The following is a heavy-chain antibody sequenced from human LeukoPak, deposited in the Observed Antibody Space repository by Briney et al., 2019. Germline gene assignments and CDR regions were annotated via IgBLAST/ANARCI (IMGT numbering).Heavy chain of an antibody. CDR1: GFTFDHYA. V-gene: IGHV3-43*02. D-gene: IGHD6-13*01. J-gene: IGHJ3*02. Sequence: PGGSLRLSCAASGFTFDHYAMHWVRQAPGKGLEWVSLISGDVSGTYYAGSVKGRFTIPRDNTKNSLYLQMDSLRTEDTALYYCAKATGIAGRGAFDIWGQGTMVTVSS. CDR2: ISGDVSGT. CDR3: AKATGIAGRGAFDI.